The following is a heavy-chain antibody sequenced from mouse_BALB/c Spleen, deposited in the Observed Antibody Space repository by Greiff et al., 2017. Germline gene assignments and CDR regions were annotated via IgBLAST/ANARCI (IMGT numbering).Heavy chain of an antibody. D-gene: IGHD2-4*01. CDR1: GFTFSSFG. J-gene: IGHJ3*01. V-gene: IGHV5-17*02. CDR2: ISSGSSTI. CDR3: ARENYDYDEGFAY. Sequence: EVKLVESGGGLVQPGGSRKLSCAASGFTFSSFGMHWVRQGPEKGLEWVAYISSGSSTIYYADTVKGRFTISRDNPKNTLFLQMTSLRSEDTAMYYCARENYDYDEGFAYWGQGTLVTVSA.